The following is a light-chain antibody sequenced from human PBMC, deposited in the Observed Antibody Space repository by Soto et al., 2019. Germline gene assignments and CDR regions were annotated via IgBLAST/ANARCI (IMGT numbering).Light chain of an antibody. CDR1: QRVSSY. CDR3: QQRSNWPPTWT. J-gene: IGKJ1*01. Sequence: EIVLTQSPATLSLSAGHRATISCXXXQRVSSYLAWYQQKPGPAPRLLIYDASNRATGIPARFSGSGSGTDFTLTISSLEPEDVAVYYCQQRSNWPPTWTFGQGTKVDIK. CDR2: DAS. V-gene: IGKV3-11*01.